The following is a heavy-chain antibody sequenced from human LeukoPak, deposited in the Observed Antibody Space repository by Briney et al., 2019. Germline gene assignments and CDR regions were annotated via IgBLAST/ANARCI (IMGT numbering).Heavy chain of an antibody. CDR1: GYSISSGYY. D-gene: IGHD5-12*01. V-gene: IGHV4-38-2*02. Sequence: SETLSLTCSVSGYSISSGYYWGWIGQPPGKGLERIGSIYHSGSTHYNPSLKSRVTISVDKSKNQFSLKLSSVTAADTAVYYCARHSGYGDAFDIWGQGTMVTVSS. CDR3: ARHSGYGDAFDI. J-gene: IGHJ3*02. CDR2: IYHSGST.